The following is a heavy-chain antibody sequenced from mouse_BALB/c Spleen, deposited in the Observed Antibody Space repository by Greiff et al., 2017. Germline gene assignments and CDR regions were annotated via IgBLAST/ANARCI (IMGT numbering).Heavy chain of an antibody. D-gene: IGHD2-3*01. J-gene: IGHJ4*01. V-gene: IGHV1-18*01. CDR3: ARLGDGYSYAMDY. CDR1: GYSFTGYT. CDR2: INPYNGGT. Sequence: VHVKQSGPELVKPGASMKISCKASGYSFTGYTMNWVKQSHGKNLEWIGLINPYNGGTSYNQKFKGKATLTVDKSSSTAYMELLSLTSEDSAVYYCARLGDGYSYAMDYWGQGTSVTVSS.